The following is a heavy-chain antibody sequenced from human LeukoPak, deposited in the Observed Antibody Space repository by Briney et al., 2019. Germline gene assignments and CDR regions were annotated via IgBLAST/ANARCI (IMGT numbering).Heavy chain of an antibody. J-gene: IGHJ4*02. Sequence: ASVKVSCKTSGYTFTTYAIHWVRQAPGQRLEWMGLINADDGNTRYSQRFQGRVTITRDTSANTAYMELSSLRFEDTAVYYCARVLSQYNWNSYDYWGQGTLVTVSS. V-gene: IGHV1-3*01. CDR2: INADDGNT. D-gene: IGHD1-1*01. CDR3: ARVLSQYNWNSYDY. CDR1: GYTFTTYA.